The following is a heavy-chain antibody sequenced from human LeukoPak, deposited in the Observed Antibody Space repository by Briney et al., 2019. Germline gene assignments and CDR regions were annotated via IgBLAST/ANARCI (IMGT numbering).Heavy chain of an antibody. V-gene: IGHV3-48*04. D-gene: IGHD1/OR15-1a*01. J-gene: IGHJ3*01. CDR2: ISGSASTI. CDR3: AKQIGQGGAFDV. Sequence: GGSLRLSCAASGFTFSSYSMNWVRQAPGKGLEWVSFISGSASTIYYADSVKGRFTISRDNAKKSFYLQMNSLRAEDTAVYYCAKQIGQGGAFDVWGQGTMVTVSS. CDR1: GFTFSSYS.